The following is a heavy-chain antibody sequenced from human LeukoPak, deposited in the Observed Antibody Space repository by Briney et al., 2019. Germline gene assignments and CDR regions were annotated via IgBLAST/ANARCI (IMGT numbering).Heavy chain of an antibody. J-gene: IGHJ4*02. CDR3: AKDQKPDSGYDIDY. D-gene: IGHD5-12*01. Sequence: PGGSLRLSCAASGFTISSYGMNWVRQAPRKGLEWVSVIFGSGDRTNYADSVKGRFTISRDRSKNTLYLEMHSLRADDTAVYYCAKDQKPDSGYDIDYWGQGTLVTVSS. CDR1: GFTISSYG. CDR2: IFGSGDRT. V-gene: IGHV3-23*01.